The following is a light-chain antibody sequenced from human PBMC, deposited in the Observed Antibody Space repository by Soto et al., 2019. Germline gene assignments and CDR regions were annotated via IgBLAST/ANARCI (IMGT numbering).Light chain of an antibody. CDR3: AAWDDSLSGVV. CDR1: SSHIGSNY. CDR2: RNN. J-gene: IGLJ2*01. Sequence: QSVLTQPPSASGNPGQRVTISCSGSSSHIGSNYVYWYQQLPGTAPKLLIYRNNQRPSGVPDRFSGSKSGTSASLAISGLRSEDEAEYYCAAWDDSLSGVVFGGGTKLTVL. V-gene: IGLV1-47*01.